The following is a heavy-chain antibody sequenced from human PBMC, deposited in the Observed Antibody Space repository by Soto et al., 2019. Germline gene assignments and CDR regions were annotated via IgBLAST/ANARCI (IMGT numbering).Heavy chain of an antibody. CDR3: ARGGTTARYCGGDCYVFDY. D-gene: IGHD2-21*02. CDR1: GFTFSSYS. Sequence: GGSLRLSCAASGFTFSSYSMNWVRQAPGKGLEWVSYISSSSSTIYYADSVKGRFTISRDNAKNSLYLQMNSLRDEDTAVYYCARGGTTARYCGGDCYVFDYWGQGTLVTVSS. J-gene: IGHJ4*02. CDR2: ISSSSSTI. V-gene: IGHV3-48*02.